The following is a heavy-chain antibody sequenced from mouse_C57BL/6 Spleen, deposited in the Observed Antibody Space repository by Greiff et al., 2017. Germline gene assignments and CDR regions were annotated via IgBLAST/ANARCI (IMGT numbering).Heavy chain of an antibody. CDR1: GFTFSDYG. CDR2: ISSGSSTI. Sequence: EVKLVESGGGLVKPGGSLKLSCAASGFTFSDYGMHWVRQAPEKGLEWVAYISSGSSTIYYADTVKGRFTISRDNAKNTLFLQMTSLRSEDTAMYYCASTFYYSNYVDYAMDYWGQGTSVTVSS. V-gene: IGHV5-17*01. CDR3: ASTFYYSNYVDYAMDY. J-gene: IGHJ4*01. D-gene: IGHD2-5*01.